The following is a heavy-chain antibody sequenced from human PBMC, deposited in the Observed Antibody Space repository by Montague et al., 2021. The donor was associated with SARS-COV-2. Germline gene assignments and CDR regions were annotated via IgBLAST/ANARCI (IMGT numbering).Heavy chain of an antibody. Sequence: SETLSLTCAVSGDSISSSNWWSWVRQPPGKGLEWIGEIYHSGSTNYNPSLKSRVTISVDKSKTQFSLKLSSVTAADTAVYYCARSRGNLQWPFYYYYGMNVWGQGTTVTVSS. V-gene: IGHV4-4*02. D-gene: IGHD6-19*01. CDR3: ARSRGNLQWPFYYYYGMNV. CDR1: GDSISSSNW. CDR2: IYHSGST. J-gene: IGHJ6*02.